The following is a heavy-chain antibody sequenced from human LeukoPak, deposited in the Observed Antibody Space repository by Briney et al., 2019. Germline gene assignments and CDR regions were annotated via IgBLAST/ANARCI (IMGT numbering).Heavy chain of an antibody. V-gene: IGHV3-30*18. Sequence: GGSLRLSCAASGFTFSTYGLQWVRQAPGKGLEWVSIISYDGSNKYYADSVKGRFTISRDNSKNTLYLQMNSLRAEDTAVYYCAKRPRGNYLDPFGYWGQGTLVTVSS. CDR2: ISYDGSNK. CDR1: GFTFSTYG. J-gene: IGHJ4*02. D-gene: IGHD3-10*01. CDR3: AKRPRGNYLDPFGY.